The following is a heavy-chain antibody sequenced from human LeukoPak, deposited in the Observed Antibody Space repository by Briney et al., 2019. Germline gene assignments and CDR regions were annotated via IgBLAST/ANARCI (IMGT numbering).Heavy chain of an antibody. CDR1: GGSVGSSDSY. V-gene: IGHV4-39*01. J-gene: IGHJ4*02. CDR2: IYYGGTT. Sequence: SETPSLTCTVSGGSVGSSDSYWVWVRQPPGKGLEWVGSIYYGGTTHYSPSLKSRLTISADTSRNQFSLSLTSVTAADTAVYFCARRGLVVIPVWGQGTLVTVSS. CDR3: ARRGLVVIPV. D-gene: IGHD2-21*01.